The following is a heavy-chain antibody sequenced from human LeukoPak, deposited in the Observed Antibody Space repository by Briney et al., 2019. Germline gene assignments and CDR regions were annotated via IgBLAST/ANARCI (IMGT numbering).Heavy chain of an antibody. CDR1: GFTFSSYW. D-gene: IGHD1-26*01. CDR2: IKPDGSLI. J-gene: IGHJ4*02. V-gene: IGHV3-7*01. CDR3: AKWELYSGFYYIDY. Sequence: GGSLRLSCAASGFTFSSYWMIWVRQGPGKGLGWVANIKPDGSLIYYVDSVKGRFTISRDNAKNSLYLQMNSLRAEDTAVYYCAKWELYSGFYYIDYWGQGTLATVSS.